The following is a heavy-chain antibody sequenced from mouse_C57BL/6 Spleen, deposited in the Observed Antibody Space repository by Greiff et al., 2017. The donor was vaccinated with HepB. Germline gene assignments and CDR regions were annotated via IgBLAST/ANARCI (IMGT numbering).Heavy chain of an antibody. CDR2: INPSSGYT. Sequence: VQLQQSGAELARPGASVKMSCKASGYTFTSYTMHWVKQRPGQGLEWIGYINPSSGYTKYNQKFKDKATLTEDNSSSTADMQLSSLTSEDSAVYYCARSDYYYGSSYNWYFDVWGTGTTFTVSS. CDR3: ARSDYYYGSSYNWYFDV. CDR1: GYTFTSYT. D-gene: IGHD1-1*01. J-gene: IGHJ1*03. V-gene: IGHV1-4*01.